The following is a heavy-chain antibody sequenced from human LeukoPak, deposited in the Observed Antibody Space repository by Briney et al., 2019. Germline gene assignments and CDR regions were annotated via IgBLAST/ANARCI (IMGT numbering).Heavy chain of an antibody. V-gene: IGHV3-30*02. Sequence: GGSLRLSCAASEVTFSSYGMHWVRQAPGKGLEWVAFIRYGGRNKYYADSVKGRFTLYRDNPKNTLYLQMNSVRRGHTAVSSCAKDGRYCGWLLGGYDAFDIWGKGTMVTVSS. CDR1: EVTFSSYG. CDR2: IRYGGRNK. D-gene: IGHD3-9*01. J-gene: IGHJ3*02. CDR3: AKDGRYCGWLLGGYDAFDI.